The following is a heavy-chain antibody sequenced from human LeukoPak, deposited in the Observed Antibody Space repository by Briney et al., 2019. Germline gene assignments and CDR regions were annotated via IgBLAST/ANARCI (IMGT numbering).Heavy chain of an antibody. CDR3: ARTMVTFDY. CDR1: GFTFSNYW. D-gene: IGHD5-18*01. CDR2: ISSSSSYI. Sequence: PGGSLRLSCTSSGFTFSNYWMTWVRQAPGKGLEWVSSISSSSSYIYYADSVKGRFTISRDNAKNSLYLQMNSLRAEDTAVYYCARTMVTFDYWGQGTLVTVSS. J-gene: IGHJ4*02. V-gene: IGHV3-21*01.